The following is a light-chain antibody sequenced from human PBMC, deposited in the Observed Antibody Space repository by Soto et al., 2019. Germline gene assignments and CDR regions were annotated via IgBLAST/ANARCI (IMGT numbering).Light chain of an antibody. CDR2: EVS. CDR3: FSFTTDWTHV. Sequence: SALTQPASVSGSPGQSITISCTGSSSDIGAYNYVSWFQQYPGKAPKLIISEVSNRPSGVSNRFSGSKSGTAASLTISGLQTEDEADYFCFSFTTDWTHVFGTGTKSTVL. CDR1: SSDIGAYNY. J-gene: IGLJ1*01. V-gene: IGLV2-14*01.